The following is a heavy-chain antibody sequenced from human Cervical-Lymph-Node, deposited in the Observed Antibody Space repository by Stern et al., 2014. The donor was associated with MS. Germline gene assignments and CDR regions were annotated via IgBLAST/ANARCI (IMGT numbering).Heavy chain of an antibody. CDR2: IRYNGIVK. Sequence: VQLGESGGGMVQPGGSLRLSCAASAFTVSLFGMHWVRQAPGKGLEWVAVIRYNGIVKYYIDSVKVRFVVSRDNPKNTVYLQMNSLRVEDTAVYYCARGDWNYETNFDYWGQGALVSVSS. CDR3: ARGDWNYETNFDY. D-gene: IGHD1-7*01. J-gene: IGHJ4*02. CDR1: AFTVSLFG. V-gene: IGHV3-33*01.